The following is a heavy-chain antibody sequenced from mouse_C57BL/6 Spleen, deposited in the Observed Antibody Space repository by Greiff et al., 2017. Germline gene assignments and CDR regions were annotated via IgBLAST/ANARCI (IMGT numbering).Heavy chain of an antibody. CDR3: ASYECYYDFDY. D-gene: IGHD2-3*01. Sequence: VQRVESGPELVKPGASVKLSCKASGYTFTSYDINWVKQRPGQGLEWIGWINPRGGSTKYNEKFKGKATLTVDTSSSTAYMELHSLTSEDSAVYFCASYECYYDFDYWGQGTTLTVSS. V-gene: IGHV1-85*01. CDR2: INPRGGST. J-gene: IGHJ2*01. CDR1: GYTFTSYD.